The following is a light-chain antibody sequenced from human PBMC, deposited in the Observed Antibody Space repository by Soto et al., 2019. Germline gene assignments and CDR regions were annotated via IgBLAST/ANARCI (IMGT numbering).Light chain of an antibody. V-gene: IGKV1-5*03. J-gene: IGKJ1*01. CDR1: QSISSW. CDR2: KAS. Sequence: DIQMTQSPSTLSASVGDRVTITCRASQSISSWLAWYQQKPGKAPKLLIYKASSLESGVPSRFSGSGAGTEFTHTSSILQPDDFATYYCQQYSSYSWTLGQGTKVEIK. CDR3: QQYSSYSWT.